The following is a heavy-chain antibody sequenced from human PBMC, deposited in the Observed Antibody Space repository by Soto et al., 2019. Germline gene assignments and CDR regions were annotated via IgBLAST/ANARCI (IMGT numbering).Heavy chain of an antibody. CDR2: FDPEDGET. V-gene: IGHV1-24*01. CDR1: GYTLTELS. J-gene: IGHJ4*02. D-gene: IGHD3-10*01. CDR3: AAVITMVRGVIRSPDY. Sequence: ASVKVSCKVSGYTLTELSMHWVRQAPGKGLEWMGGFDPEDGETIYAQKFQGRVTMTEDTSTDTAYMELSSLRSEDTAVYYCAAVITMVRGVIRSPDYWGQGTLVTGSS.